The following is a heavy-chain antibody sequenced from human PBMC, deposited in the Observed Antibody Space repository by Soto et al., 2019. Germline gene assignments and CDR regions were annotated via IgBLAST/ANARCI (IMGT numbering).Heavy chain of an antibody. V-gene: IGHV3-23*01. CDR3: AKDNSLHWFDP. J-gene: IGHJ5*02. CDR1: GFTFSSYA. CDR2: FNGNGGLT. D-gene: IGHD2-15*01. Sequence: GSLRLSCATSGFTFSSYAMTWWRQAPGKGLEWVSTFNGNGGLTYYADSVKGRFTISRDNSKNTLYLQMDSLRAEDTAIYYCAKDNSLHWFDPWGQGTLVTVSS.